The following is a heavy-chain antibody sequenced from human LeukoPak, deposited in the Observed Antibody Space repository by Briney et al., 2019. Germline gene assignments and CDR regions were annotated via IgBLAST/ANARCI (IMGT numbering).Heavy chain of an antibody. CDR1: GGSFSGYY. CDR3: ARFSGIYGHDS. V-gene: IGHV4-34*01. D-gene: IGHD3-10*01. CDR2: INHSGST. J-gene: IGHJ4*02. Sequence: SETLSLTCAVYGGSFSGYYWSWIRQSPGKGLEWIGEINHSGSTNYNPSLKSRVTISVDTSKNQFSLKLTSVTAADTAVYYCARFSGIYGHDSWGQGTLVSVSS.